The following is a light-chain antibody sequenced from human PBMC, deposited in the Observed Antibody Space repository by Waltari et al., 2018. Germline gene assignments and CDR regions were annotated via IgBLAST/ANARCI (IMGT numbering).Light chain of an antibody. J-gene: IGKJ2*01. V-gene: IGKV3-15*01. CDR1: QIVSSN. CDR3: QQYNNWPPSMYT. Sequence: EIVMTQSPATLSVSPGERATLSCRASQIVSSNLAWYQQKPGQAPRLLIYGASTRATGIPARFSGSGSGTEFTLTISSLQSEDFAVYYCQQYNNWPPSMYTFGQGTKLEIK. CDR2: GAS.